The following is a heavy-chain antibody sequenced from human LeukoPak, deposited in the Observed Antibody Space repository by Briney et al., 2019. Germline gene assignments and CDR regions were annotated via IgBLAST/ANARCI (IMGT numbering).Heavy chain of an antibody. J-gene: IGHJ4*02. D-gene: IGHD3-22*01. V-gene: IGHV4-39*07. Sequence: SETLSLTCTVSGGSISSTSYYWGWIRQPPGKGLEWIGNIYYTGSTYYNPSLKSRVTISVDTSKNQFSLKLSSVTAADTAVYYCARGVTMIVVVINPSHFDYWGQGTLVTVSS. CDR2: IYYTGST. CDR1: GGSISSTSYY. CDR3: ARGVTMIVVVINPSHFDY.